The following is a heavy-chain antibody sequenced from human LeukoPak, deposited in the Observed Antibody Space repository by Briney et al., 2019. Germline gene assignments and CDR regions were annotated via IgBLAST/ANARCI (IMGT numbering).Heavy chain of an antibody. J-gene: IGHJ6*02. V-gene: IGHV4-34*01. D-gene: IGHD3-3*01. CDR2: INHSGST. CDR3: ASTLSNYDDYGMDV. CDR1: GGSFSGYY. Sequence: PSETLSLTCAVYGGSFSGYYWSWIRQPPGKGLEWIGEINHSGSTNYNPSLKSRVTISVDTSKNQFSLKLSSVTAADTAVYYCASTLSNYDDYGMDVWGQGTTVTVSS.